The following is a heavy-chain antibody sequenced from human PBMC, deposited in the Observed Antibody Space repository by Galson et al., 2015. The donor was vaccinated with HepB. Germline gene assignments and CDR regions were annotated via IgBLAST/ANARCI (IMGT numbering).Heavy chain of an antibody. CDR3: ARDRITSAYGDACDI. CDR1: GFTFSSYA. Sequence: SLRLSCAASGFTFSSYAMHWVRQAPGKGLEFVSAISSGGSTYYVNSVKGKFTTSRDNSKNILYLHMGSLRAEDMAVYYCARDRITSAYGDACDIWGQGAMVTVSS. V-gene: IGHV3-64*01. D-gene: IGHD3-16*01. J-gene: IGHJ3*02. CDR2: ISSGGST.